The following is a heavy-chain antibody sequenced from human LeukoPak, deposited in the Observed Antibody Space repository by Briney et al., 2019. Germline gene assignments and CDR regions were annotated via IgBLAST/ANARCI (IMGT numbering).Heavy chain of an antibody. D-gene: IGHD3-22*01. V-gene: IGHV1-8*03. CDR2: MNPNSGNT. Sequence: GASVKVSCKASGYTFTSYDINWVRQATGQGLEWMGWMNPNSGNTGYAQKFQGRVTITRNTSISTAYMELSSLRSEDTAVYYCATEYYYDSSGYSDAFDIWGQGTMVTVSS. J-gene: IGHJ3*02. CDR3: ATEYYYDSSGYSDAFDI. CDR1: GYTFTSYD.